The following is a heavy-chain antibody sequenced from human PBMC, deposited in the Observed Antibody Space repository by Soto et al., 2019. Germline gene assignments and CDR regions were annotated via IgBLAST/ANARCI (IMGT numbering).Heavy chain of an antibody. V-gene: IGHV1-2*04. CDR3: TRGGRESNWNAGNFEY. CDR1: GYSFTANS. J-gene: IGHJ4*02. CDR2: INPNNGGT. D-gene: IGHD1-20*01. Sequence: ASVKVSCKASGYSFTANSMDWGRQAPGQGLEWMGWINPNNGGTNYARKFQGWVTMTRDTSISTAYMDLTRLKSDDTAVYYCTRGGRESNWNAGNFEYWGQGTQVTVSS.